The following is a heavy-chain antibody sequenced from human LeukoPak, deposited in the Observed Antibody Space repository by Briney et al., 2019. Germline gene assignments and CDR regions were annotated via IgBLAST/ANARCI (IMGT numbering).Heavy chain of an antibody. CDR3: VRDLWGFDY. V-gene: IGHV3-64D*06. D-gene: IGHD1-26*01. Sequence: GGSLRLSCSASGFSFRTLAMHWVRQAPGRGLEYLAVIGGDDVTAYFADSVKGRFTVSRDISTNTLYLQMTSLRPEDTAVYYCVRDLWGFDYWGQGTPVTVSS. J-gene: IGHJ4*02. CDR2: IGGDDVTA. CDR1: GFSFRTLA.